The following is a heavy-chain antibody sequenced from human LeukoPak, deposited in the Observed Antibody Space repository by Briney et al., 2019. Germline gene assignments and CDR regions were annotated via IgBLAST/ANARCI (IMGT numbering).Heavy chain of an antibody. V-gene: IGHV1-2*02. CDR1: GYTFTGYY. CDR2: INPNSGGT. CDR3: ARGINDFWINYYYYYGMDV. J-gene: IGHJ6*02. Sequence: ASVKVSCKASGYTFTGYYMHWVRQAPGQGLEWMGWINPNSGGTNYAQKFQGRVTMTRDTSISTAYMELSRLRSDDTAVYYCARGINDFWINYYYYYGMDVWGQGTTVTVSS. D-gene: IGHD3-3*01.